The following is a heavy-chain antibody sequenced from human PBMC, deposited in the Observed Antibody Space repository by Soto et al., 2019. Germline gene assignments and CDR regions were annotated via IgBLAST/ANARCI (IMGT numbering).Heavy chain of an antibody. CDR3: ARGIYYYDSSGYDY. D-gene: IGHD3-22*01. V-gene: IGHV3-21*04. CDR2: ISAGSIYI. Sequence: PGGSLRLSCEASGFSFSSYTMNWVRQAPGKGLEWVSSISAGSIYIYYPDSVKGRFTISRDNAKNSLYLQMNSLRAEDTAVYYCARGIYYYDSSGYDYWGQGTLVTVSS. CDR1: GFSFSSYT. J-gene: IGHJ4*02.